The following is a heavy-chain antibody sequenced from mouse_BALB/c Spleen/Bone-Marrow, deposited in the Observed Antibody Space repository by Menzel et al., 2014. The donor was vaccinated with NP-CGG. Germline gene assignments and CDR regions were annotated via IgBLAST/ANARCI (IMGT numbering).Heavy chain of an antibody. CDR2: IDPANGNT. J-gene: IGHJ1*01. D-gene: IGHD1-2*01. V-gene: IGHV14-3*02. Sequence: EVQLQQSGAELVKPGASVELSCTASGFNIKDTYMHWVKQRPEQGLEWIGRIDPANGNTKYDRKFQGKATITADTSSNTAYLQLSSLTSEDTAVYYCARGGTTATWYFDVWGAGTTVTVSS. CDR1: GFNIKDTY. CDR3: ARGGTTATWYFDV.